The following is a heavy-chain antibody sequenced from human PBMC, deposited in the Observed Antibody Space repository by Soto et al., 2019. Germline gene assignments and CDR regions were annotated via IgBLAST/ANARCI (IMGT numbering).Heavy chain of an antibody. CDR3: ARSFDTSMAPFDY. CDR2: INTHTGGT. J-gene: IGHJ4*02. Sequence: ASVKVSCKASGYTFTDYYINWLRQAPGQGLEWMGWINTHTGGTHSAQNFQGRVTMTRDTHISTAYLELSRVRSDDTAVYYCARSFDTSMAPFDYWGQGALVTVSS. V-gene: IGHV1-2*02. CDR1: GYTFTDYY. D-gene: IGHD5-18*01.